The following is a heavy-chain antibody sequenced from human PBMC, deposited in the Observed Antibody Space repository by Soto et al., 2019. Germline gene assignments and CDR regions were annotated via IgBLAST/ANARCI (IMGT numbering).Heavy chain of an antibody. V-gene: IGHV3-11*06. CDR2: ISRSSDST. Sequence: QVQVVESGGGLVKPGGSLRLSCAASGFTFSDYYMSWIRQAPGKGLEWVSFISRSSDSTKYADSVKGRFTISRDNAKNSLYLQLISLRAEDTAVYYCARGGVKGTTSRGQVYNWGQGTLVTVSS. J-gene: IGHJ4*02. D-gene: IGHD1-7*01. CDR1: GFTFSDYY. CDR3: ARGGVKGTTSRGQVYN.